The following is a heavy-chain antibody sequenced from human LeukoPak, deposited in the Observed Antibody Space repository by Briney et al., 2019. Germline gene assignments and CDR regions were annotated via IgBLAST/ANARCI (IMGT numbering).Heavy chain of an antibody. CDR3: ARGSTSSSWPTDPFDY. D-gene: IGHD6-13*01. V-gene: IGHV4-34*01. CDR2: INHSGST. Sequence: PSETLSLTFAVYGGSFGGIYCGWIRQPPGKGLEWIGEINHSGSTNYNPSLKSRVTISVDTSKNQFSLKLSSVPAADTAVYYCARGSTSSSWPTDPFDYWGQGTLVTVSS. CDR1: GGSFGGIY. J-gene: IGHJ4*02.